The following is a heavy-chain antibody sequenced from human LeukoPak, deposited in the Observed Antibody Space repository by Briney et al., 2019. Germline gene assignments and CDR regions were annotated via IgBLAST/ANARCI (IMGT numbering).Heavy chain of an antibody. Sequence: ASVKVSCKASGYTFTSYYMHWVQQAPGQGLEWMGIINPSGGSTSYAQKFQGRVTMTRDTSTSTVYMELSSLRSEDTAVYYCARSDATFTTMARGVISYWGQGTLVTVSS. CDR3: ARSDATFTTMARGVISY. V-gene: IGHV1-46*01. D-gene: IGHD3-10*01. CDR1: GYTFTSYY. CDR2: INPSGGST. J-gene: IGHJ4*02.